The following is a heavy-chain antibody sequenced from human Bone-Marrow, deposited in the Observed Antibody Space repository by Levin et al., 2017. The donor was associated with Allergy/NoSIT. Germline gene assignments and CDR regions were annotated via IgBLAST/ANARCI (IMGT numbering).Heavy chain of an antibody. D-gene: IGHD3-10*01. Sequence: ASVKVSCAASGFTFNRYWMHWVRPAPGKGLVWVSRVNTNGSGTRYADSVKGRFTISRDNAKNTLYLQMNSLRADDTAVYYCVRAITLVRGVTANFDYWGQGILVTVSS. CDR2: VNTNGSGT. J-gene: IGHJ4*02. V-gene: IGHV3-74*01. CDR1: GFTFNRYW. CDR3: VRAITLVRGVTANFDY.